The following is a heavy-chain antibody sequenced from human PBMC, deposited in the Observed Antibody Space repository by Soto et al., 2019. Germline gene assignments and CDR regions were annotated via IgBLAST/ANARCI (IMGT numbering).Heavy chain of an antibody. V-gene: IGHV3-73*01. Sequence: EVQLVESGGGLVQPGGSLKLSCAASGFSFSDSAMHWIRQASGKGPEWIARIRSKANSYATAYAASVQGRFTISRDDSKNTAYLKMNSLKIEDTAVYYCTRHVVDYWGQGTLVTVSS. CDR3: TRHVVDY. CDR2: IRSKANSYAT. J-gene: IGHJ4*02. D-gene: IGHD2-21*01. CDR1: GFSFSDSA.